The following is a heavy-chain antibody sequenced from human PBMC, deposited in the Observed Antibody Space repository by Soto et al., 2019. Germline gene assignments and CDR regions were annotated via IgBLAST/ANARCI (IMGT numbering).Heavy chain of an antibody. D-gene: IGHD3-10*01. CDR1: GGSISSYY. V-gene: IGHV4-59*01. CDR2: IYYSGST. J-gene: IGHJ6*02. Sequence: SETLSLTCTVSGGSISSYYWSWIRHPPGKGLEWIGYIYYSGSTNYNPSLKSRVTISVDTSKNQFSLKLSSVTAADTAVYYCARAPFGDYYYYGMDVWGQGTTVTVSS. CDR3: ARAPFGDYYYYGMDV.